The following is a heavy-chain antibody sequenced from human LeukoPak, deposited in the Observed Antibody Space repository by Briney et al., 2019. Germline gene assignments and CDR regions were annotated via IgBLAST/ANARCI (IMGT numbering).Heavy chain of an antibody. D-gene: IGHD3-3*01. J-gene: IGHJ4*02. V-gene: IGHV1-2*02. CDR3: ARDSPYDFWSGPLTPFDY. CDR1: GYTFTGYY. CDR2: INPNSGGT. Sequence: GASVKVSCKASGYTFTGYYMHWVRQAPGQGLEWMGWINPNSGGTNYAQKFQGRVTMTRDTSISTAYMELRSLRSDDTAVYYCARDSPYDFWSGPLTPFDYWGQGTLVTVSS.